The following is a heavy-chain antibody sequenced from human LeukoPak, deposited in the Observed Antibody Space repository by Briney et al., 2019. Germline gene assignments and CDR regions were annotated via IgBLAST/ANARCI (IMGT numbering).Heavy chain of an antibody. J-gene: IGHJ4*02. Sequence: GGSLRLSCSASGFTFSSYAMHCVRRAPGKGLEYVSAISSNGGSTYYADSVKGRFTISRDNSKNTLYLQMSSLRAEDTAVYYCVKTPQYYYDSSGFYSNWGQGTLVTVSS. CDR2: ISSNGGST. V-gene: IGHV3-64D*09. CDR3: VKTPQYYYDSSGFYSN. D-gene: IGHD3-22*01. CDR1: GFTFSSYA.